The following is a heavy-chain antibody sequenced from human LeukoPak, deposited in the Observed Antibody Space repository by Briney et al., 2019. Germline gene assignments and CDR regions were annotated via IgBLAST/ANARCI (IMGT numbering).Heavy chain of an antibody. CDR1: GGSFSGYY. J-gene: IGHJ4*02. Sequence: SETLSLTCAVYGGSFSGYYWSWIRQLPGKGLEWIGEINHSGSTNYNPSLKSRVTISVDTSKNQFSLKLSSVTAADTAVYYCASSGSIQLWLLNYWGQGTLVTVSS. CDR3: ASSGSIQLWLLNY. CDR2: INHSGST. D-gene: IGHD5-18*01. V-gene: IGHV4-34*01.